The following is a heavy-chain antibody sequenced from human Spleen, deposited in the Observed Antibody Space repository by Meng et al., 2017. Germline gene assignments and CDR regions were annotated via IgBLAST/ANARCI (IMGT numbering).Heavy chain of an antibody. V-gene: IGHV3-23*01. J-gene: IGHJ4*02. CDR2: IDGSGGST. Sequence: EVQLLESGGALVRPGGSLRLAWAASGLTFSSYAMSRVRQAPGKGLEWVSAIDGSGGSTYYADSVKGRFTISRDNSKNTLYLQLNSLRAEDTAVYYCANRSPGYWGQGTLVTVSS. CDR3: ANRSPGY. CDR1: GLTFSSYA.